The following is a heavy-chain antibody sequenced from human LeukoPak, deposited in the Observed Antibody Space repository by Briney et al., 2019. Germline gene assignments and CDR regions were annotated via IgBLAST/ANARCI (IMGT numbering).Heavy chain of an antibody. J-gene: IGHJ4*02. CDR3: ARVREDSSSWDSRLDY. D-gene: IGHD6-13*01. CDR2: IHYSGSA. CDR1: GASITSGGYY. V-gene: IGHV4-31*03. Sequence: PSQTLSLTCTVSGASITSGGYYWSWIRQFPWKDLEGIAYIHYSGSAYYNPSLERRGTISIDTSKKQFSVQLSSVTAEDTAVYFCARVREDSSSWDSRLDYWGQGTLVTVSS.